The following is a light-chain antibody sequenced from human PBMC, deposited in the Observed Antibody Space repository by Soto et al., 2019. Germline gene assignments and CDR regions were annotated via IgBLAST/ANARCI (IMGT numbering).Light chain of an antibody. J-gene: IGKJ4*01. V-gene: IGKV1-39*01. CDR2: AAS. CDR1: QSISSY. CDR3: QQSYSTPLT. Sequence: EIQMTQYPSSLSASVGDRVTITCRASQSISSYLNWYQQKPGKAPKLLIYAASSLQSGVPSRFSGSGSGTDFTLTISSLQPEDFATYYCQQSYSTPLTFGGGTKVDI.